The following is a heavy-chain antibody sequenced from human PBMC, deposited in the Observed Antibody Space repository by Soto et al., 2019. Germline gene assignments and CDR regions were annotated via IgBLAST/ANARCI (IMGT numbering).Heavy chain of an antibody. CDR1: GYTFTSYG. CDR2: ISAYNGNT. J-gene: IGHJ3*02. Sequence: GASVKVSCKAAGYTFTSYGISWVRQAPGQGLEWMGWISAYNGNTNYAQKLQGRVTMTTDTSTSTAYMELRSLRSDDTAVYYCARHQENHWQRLVRLTDAFDIWGQGTMVTVSS. V-gene: IGHV1-18*01. CDR3: ARHQENHWQRLVRLTDAFDI. D-gene: IGHD6-13*01.